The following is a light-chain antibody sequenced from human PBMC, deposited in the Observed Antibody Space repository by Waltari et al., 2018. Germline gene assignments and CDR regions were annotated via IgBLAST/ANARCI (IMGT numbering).Light chain of an antibody. V-gene: IGLV2-14*03. Sequence: QSALTQPASVSGSPGPSIPISCTGSSSDVGGYHFVSWYQQHPGKVPKLMIYDVSNRPSGVSNRFSGSKSGNTASLTISGVQAEDEADYYCSSRTSGSTRVVFGGGTKLTVL. CDR1: SSDVGGYHF. CDR3: SSRTSGSTRVV. CDR2: DVS. J-gene: IGLJ2*01.